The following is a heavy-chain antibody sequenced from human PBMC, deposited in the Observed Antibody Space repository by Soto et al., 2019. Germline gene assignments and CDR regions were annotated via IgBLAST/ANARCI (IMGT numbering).Heavy chain of an antibody. Sequence: EVQLWESGGGLVQPGGSLRLSCAVSGFTFSSHVMLWFRQAPGKGLEWVSAISGTGGTYYADSVKGRFTISRDNSKNALYLQMNTLRDEDTAVYYCAKDRRGAYCSGGICYYPGYWGQGTLVIVSS. J-gene: IGHJ4*02. CDR1: GFTFSSHV. D-gene: IGHD2-15*01. CDR3: AKDRRGAYCSGGICYYPGY. V-gene: IGHV3-23*01. CDR2: ISGTGGT.